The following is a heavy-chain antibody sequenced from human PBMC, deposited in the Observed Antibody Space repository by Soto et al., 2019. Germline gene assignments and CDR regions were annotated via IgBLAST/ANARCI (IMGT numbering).Heavy chain of an antibody. D-gene: IGHD3-16*01. CDR1: GFTFSSYG. Sequence: PGGSLRLSCAASGFTFSSYGMHWVRQAPGKGLEWVAVISYDGSNKYYADSVKGRFTISRDNSKNTLYLQMNSLRAEDTAVYYCAKQGGTAPVNYYYGMDVWGQGTTVTVSS. J-gene: IGHJ6*02. CDR3: AKQGGTAPVNYYYGMDV. CDR2: ISYDGSNK. V-gene: IGHV3-30*18.